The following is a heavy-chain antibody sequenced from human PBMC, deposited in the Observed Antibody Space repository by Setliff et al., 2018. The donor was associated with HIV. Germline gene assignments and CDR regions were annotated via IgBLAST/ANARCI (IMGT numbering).Heavy chain of an antibody. V-gene: IGHV4-38-2*01. D-gene: IGHD2-15*01. Sequence: SETLSLTCAVSGYSISSGYYWGWIRQPPGKGLEWIGSIYHSESTYYNPSLKSRVTISVDTSKNQFSLKLSSVTAADTAVYYCARVSPSSYRSGVDFWGQGTLVTVSS. CDR3: ARVSPSSYRSGVDF. CDR2: IYHSEST. CDR1: GYSISSGYY. J-gene: IGHJ4*02.